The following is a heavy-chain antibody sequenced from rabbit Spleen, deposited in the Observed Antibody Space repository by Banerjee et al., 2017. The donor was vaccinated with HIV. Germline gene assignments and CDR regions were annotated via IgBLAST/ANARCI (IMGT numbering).Heavy chain of an antibody. CDR3: ARDSGGYGYAMDL. D-gene: IGHD6-1*01. Sequence: QSLEEYGGDLVQPEGSLTLTCTASGLDFSSGYDMCWVRQAPGKGLEWIACIYTGSTGSTWLASWAKGRFTISKTSSTTVTLQMTSLTTADTATYFCARDSGGYGYAMDLWGPGTLVTVS. V-gene: IGHV1S40*01. CDR1: GLDFSSGYD. CDR2: IYTGSTGST. J-gene: IGHJ4*01.